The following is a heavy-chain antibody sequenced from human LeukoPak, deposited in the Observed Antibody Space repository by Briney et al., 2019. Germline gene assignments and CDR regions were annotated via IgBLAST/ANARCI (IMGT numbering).Heavy chain of an antibody. J-gene: IGHJ4*02. V-gene: IGHV4-59*01. CDR1: GGSISSYY. Sequence: SETLSLTCTVSGGSISSYYWSWIRQPPGKGLEWIGYIYYSGSTNYNPPLKIRVAISVDTSKNQFSLKLSSVTAADTAVYYCARVGIAVADYYFDYWGQGTLVTVSS. CDR3: ARVGIAVADYYFDY. D-gene: IGHD6-19*01. CDR2: IYYSGST.